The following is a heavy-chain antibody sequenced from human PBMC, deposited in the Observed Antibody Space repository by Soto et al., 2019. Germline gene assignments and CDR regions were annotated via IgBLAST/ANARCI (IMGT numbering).Heavy chain of an antibody. D-gene: IGHD6-19*01. V-gene: IGHV1-8*01. CDR1: EYTFTIYD. CDR3: ARRAETNGWKGFGADKYYFDL. J-gene: IGHJ4*02. Sequence: XSVKVDYKASEYTFTIYDIDWVRKSTRQGLERMGWMNPNTGNSGYAQKFQGRVTMTSDTSISTAHMELSSLRSEDTAVYYCARRAETNGWKGFGADKYYFDLRGQGALVPLSS. CDR2: MNPNTGNS.